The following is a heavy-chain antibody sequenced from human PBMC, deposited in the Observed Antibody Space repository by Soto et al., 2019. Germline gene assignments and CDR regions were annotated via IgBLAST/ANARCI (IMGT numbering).Heavy chain of an antibody. J-gene: IGHJ4*02. V-gene: IGHV5-51*01. CDR3: ARSLGGSTDPSFDY. CDR1: GYGFIIDC. D-gene: IGHD1-26*01. Sequence: PGESLKMSCKGSGYGFIIDCIGLVLQMPGKGLEWMGIIYPGDSDAKYSPSFQGKVTISADKSISTAYPQWSSLKASDSAVYYCARSLGGSTDPSFDYWGQGILVTVSS. CDR2: IYPGDSDA.